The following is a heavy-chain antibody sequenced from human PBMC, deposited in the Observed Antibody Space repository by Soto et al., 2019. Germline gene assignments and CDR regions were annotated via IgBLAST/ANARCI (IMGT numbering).Heavy chain of an antibody. J-gene: IGHJ6*02. Sequence: PGGSLRLSCAASGFTFSSYAMSWVRQAPGKGLEWVSAISGSGGSTYYADSVKGRFTISRDNSKNTLYLQMNSLRAEDTAVYYCAKARLRGSYYYGMDVWGQGNTVTVSS. CDR1: GFTFSSYA. CDR3: AKARLRGSYYYGMDV. V-gene: IGHV3-23*01. CDR2: ISGSGGST. D-gene: IGHD4-17*01.